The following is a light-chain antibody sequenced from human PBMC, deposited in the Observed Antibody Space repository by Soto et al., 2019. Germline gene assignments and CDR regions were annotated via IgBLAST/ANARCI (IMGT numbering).Light chain of an antibody. Sequence: QSVLTQPPSVSAAPGQKVTISCSGSSSNIGNNYVSWYQQLPGTAPKLLIYDNNMRPSGIPDRFSGSKSGTSATLGITGLQTGDEADYYCGTWDSSLSARYVFGTGTKLTVL. CDR3: GTWDSSLSARYV. CDR1: SSNIGNNY. V-gene: IGLV1-51*01. CDR2: DNN. J-gene: IGLJ1*01.